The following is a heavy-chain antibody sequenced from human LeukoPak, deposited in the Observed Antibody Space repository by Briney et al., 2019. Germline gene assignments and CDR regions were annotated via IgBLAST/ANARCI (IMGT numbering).Heavy chain of an antibody. J-gene: IGHJ4*02. D-gene: IGHD3-9*01. CDR3: VRGADTGYSSDS. CDR1: GFTFSRFG. Sequence: GGSLRLSCAASGFTFSRFGMHWVRQAPGQGLEWVAFILYDGTKKYYADSVKGRFTISRDNSRNTLSLQMSSLRVEDTAVYYCVRGADTGYSSDSWGQGTLVTVSS. V-gene: IGHV3-30*02. CDR2: ILYDGTKK.